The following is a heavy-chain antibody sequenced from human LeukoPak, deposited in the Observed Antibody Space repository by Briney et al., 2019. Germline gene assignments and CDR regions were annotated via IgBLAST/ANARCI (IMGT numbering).Heavy chain of an antibody. CDR3: ATSSDAPGNY. Sequence: PSETLSLTCTVYVGSFSGYYWSWIRHPPRKGLEWVANIRQDGSVKYYVSSMKGRFTISRDNAENSLYLQMNSLRAEDTAVYYCATSSDAPGNYWGQGTLVTVSS. V-gene: IGHV3-7*01. J-gene: IGHJ4*02. CDR2: IRQDGSVK. CDR1: VGSFSGYY. D-gene: IGHD2-2*01.